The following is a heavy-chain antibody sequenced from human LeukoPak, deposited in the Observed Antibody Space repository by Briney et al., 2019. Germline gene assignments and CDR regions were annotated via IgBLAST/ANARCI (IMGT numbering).Heavy chain of an antibody. CDR1: GFTFSSYA. V-gene: IGHV3-23*01. CDR2: ISGSGGST. Sequence: GGSLRLSCAASGFTFSSYAMSWVRQAPGKGLEWVSAISGSGGSTYYADSVKGRFTISRDNSKNTLYLQMNSLRAKDTAVYYCAKSPQIVFSIDYWGQGTLVTVSS. D-gene: IGHD2-21*01. J-gene: IGHJ4*02. CDR3: AKSPQIVFSIDY.